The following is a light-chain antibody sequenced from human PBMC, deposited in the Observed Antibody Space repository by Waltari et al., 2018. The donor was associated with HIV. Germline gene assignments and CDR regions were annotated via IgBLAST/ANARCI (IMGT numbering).Light chain of an antibody. V-gene: IGKV3-15*01. Sequence: EIVMTQSPATLSVSPGERATLSCRASQSLSNTNLAWYQQQPGQAPRLLIHGASTRATGIPARFSGSGSGTEFTLTISSLQSEDSAIYDCQQYNNWPPTFGQGARLEIQ. CDR2: GAS. CDR3: QQYNNWPPT. J-gene: IGKJ2*01. CDR1: QSLSNTN.